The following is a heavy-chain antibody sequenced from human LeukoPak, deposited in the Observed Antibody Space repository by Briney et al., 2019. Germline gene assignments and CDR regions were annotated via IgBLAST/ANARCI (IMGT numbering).Heavy chain of an antibody. CDR2: IYYSGST. CDR3: AREGEDSSGYSSDDAFDI. J-gene: IGHJ3*02. V-gene: IGHV4-59*01. D-gene: IGHD3-22*01. CDR1: GGSISSDY. Sequence: SETLSLTCTVSGGSISSDYWSWIRQPPGKGLERIGYIYYSGSTNYNPSLKSRVTISVDTSKNPFSLKLSSVTAADTAVYYCAREGEDSSGYSSDDAFDIWGQGTMVTVSS.